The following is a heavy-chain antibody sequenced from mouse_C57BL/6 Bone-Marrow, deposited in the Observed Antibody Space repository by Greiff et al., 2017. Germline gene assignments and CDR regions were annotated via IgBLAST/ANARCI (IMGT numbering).Heavy chain of an antibody. V-gene: IGHV1-69*01. CDR3: ARNAAYYSNYFYYYAMDY. CDR1: GYTFTSYW. Sequence: QVQLKQPGAELVMPGASVKLSCKASGYTFTSYWMHWVKQRPGQGLEWIGEIDPSDSNTNYNQKFKGKSTLTVDTSSSTAYMQISSLTSEETAVYDCARNAAYYSNYFYYYAMDYWGQGTSVTVTS. D-gene: IGHD2-5*01. CDR2: IDPSDSNT. J-gene: IGHJ4*01.